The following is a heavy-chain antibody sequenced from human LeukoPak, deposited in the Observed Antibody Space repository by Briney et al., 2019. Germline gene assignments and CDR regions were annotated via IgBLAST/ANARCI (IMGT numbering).Heavy chain of an antibody. J-gene: IGHJ6*02. CDR2: IYYSGST. CDR1: GGSISSYY. CDR3: ARSEPGYCSGGSCYPDGYYYGMDV. Sequence: SETLSLTCTVSGGSISSYYWSWIRQPPGKGLEWIGYIYYSGSTNSNPSLKSRVTISVDTSKNQFSLKLSSVTAADTAVYYCARSEPGYCSGGSCYPDGYYYGMDVWGQGTTVTVSS. D-gene: IGHD2-15*01. V-gene: IGHV4-59*01.